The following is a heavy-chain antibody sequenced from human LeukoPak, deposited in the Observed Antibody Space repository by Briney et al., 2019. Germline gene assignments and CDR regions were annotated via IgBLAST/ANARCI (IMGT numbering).Heavy chain of an antibody. CDR3: ARGPDYYDN. Sequence: SETLSLTCTVSGGSISSSSYYWSWIRQPPGKGLEWIAYIYYSGSTNYNPSLKSRVTISVDTSKNQFSLKLSSVTAADTAVYYCARGPDYYDNWGQGTLVTVSS. J-gene: IGHJ4*02. CDR1: GGSISSSSYY. CDR2: IYYSGST. V-gene: IGHV4-61*01.